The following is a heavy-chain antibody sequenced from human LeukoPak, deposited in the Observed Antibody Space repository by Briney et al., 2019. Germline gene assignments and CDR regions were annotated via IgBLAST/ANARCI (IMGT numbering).Heavy chain of an antibody. CDR2: ISGSSNYI. J-gene: IGHJ4*02. CDR3: ARDLDSSGPPFDY. Sequence: PGGSLRLSCAASGFTFSDYTMNWVRLAPGKGLEWVSSISGSSNYIYYADSVKGRFTISRGNAKNSLYLQMNSLRAEDTAVYYCARDLDSSGPPFDYWGQGTLVTVSS. D-gene: IGHD3-22*01. CDR1: GFTFSDYT. V-gene: IGHV3-21*01.